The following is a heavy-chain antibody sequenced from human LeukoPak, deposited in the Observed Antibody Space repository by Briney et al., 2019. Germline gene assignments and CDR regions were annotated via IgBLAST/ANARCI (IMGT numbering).Heavy chain of an antibody. V-gene: IGHV4-59*08. CDR2: IDYSGST. CDR3: ARHETPARFDP. J-gene: IGHJ5*02. Sequence: PSETLSLTCIVSGGSISSDYWSWIRQPPGKGLEWIGYIDYSGSTNYNPSLKSRVTISVDTSKNQFSLKLSSVTAADTAVYYCARHETPARFDPWGQGTLVTVSS. CDR1: GGSISSDY.